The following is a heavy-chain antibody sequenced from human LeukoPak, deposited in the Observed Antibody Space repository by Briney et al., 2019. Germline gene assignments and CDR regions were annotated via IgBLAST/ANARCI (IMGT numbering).Heavy chain of an antibody. CDR1: GGSISSYY. CDR2: IYYSGST. D-gene: IGHD3-10*01. CDR3: ARGRGLDY. J-gene: IGHJ4*02. Sequence: SETLSLTCTVSGGSISSYYWSWIRQPPGKGLEWIGYIYYSGSTNYNPSLESRVTISVDTSKNQFSLKLSSVTAADTAVYYCARGRGLDYWGQGTLVTVSS. V-gene: IGHV4-59*01.